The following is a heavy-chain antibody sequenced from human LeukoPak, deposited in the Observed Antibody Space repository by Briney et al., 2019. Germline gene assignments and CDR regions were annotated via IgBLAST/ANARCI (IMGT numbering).Heavy chain of an antibody. CDR3: ARGLRRRSMIAVSRRALWFDP. J-gene: IGHJ5*02. V-gene: IGHV4-34*01. CDR2: INHSGSI. CDR1: GGSFSDYY. D-gene: IGHD3-22*01. Sequence: PSETLSLTCAVYGGSFSDYYWSWFRQPPGKGLEWIGEINHSGSINYNSSLKSRVTISVDTSKNQFSLKLSSVTAADTAVYYCARGLRRRSMIAVSRRALWFDPWGQGTLVTVSS.